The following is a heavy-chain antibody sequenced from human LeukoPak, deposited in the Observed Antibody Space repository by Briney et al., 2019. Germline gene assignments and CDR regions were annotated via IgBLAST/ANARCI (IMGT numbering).Heavy chain of an antibody. CDR3: VRGLLASDDY. D-gene: IGHD6-25*01. J-gene: IGHJ4*02. CDR2: MNSDGSTT. Sequence: GGSLRLSCAASGFTFNNAWMHWVRQAPGKGLVWVSRMNSDGSTTTYADSVKGRFTISRDNAKNTVYLQMNSLRADDTAVYYCVRGLLASDDYWGQGTLVTVSS. CDR1: GFTFNNAW. V-gene: IGHV3-74*01.